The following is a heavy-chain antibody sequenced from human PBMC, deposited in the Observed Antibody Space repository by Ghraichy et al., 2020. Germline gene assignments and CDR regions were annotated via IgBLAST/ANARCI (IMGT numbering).Heavy chain of an antibody. V-gene: IGHV3-33*08. Sequence: ALRLSCAASGFTFSSYGMHWVRQAPGKGLEWVAVIWYDGSNKYYADSVKGRFTISRDNSKNTLYLQMNSLRAEDTAVYYCARDRQRQLGRHYYYGMDVWGQGTTVTVSS. CDR1: GFTFSSYG. CDR2: IWYDGSNK. D-gene: IGHD6-6*01. CDR3: ARDRQRQLGRHYYYGMDV. J-gene: IGHJ6*02.